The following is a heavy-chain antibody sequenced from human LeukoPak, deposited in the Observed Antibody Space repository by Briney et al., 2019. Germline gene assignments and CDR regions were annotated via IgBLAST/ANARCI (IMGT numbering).Heavy chain of an antibody. CDR1: GSCFTNYW. CDR3: ARLSYYGSGLLDY. D-gene: IGHD3-10*01. V-gene: IGHV5-10-1*01. Sequence: GASLQISSKASGSCFTNYWISWVRPLPGKGLEWMGRIDPSGSNTNYSPSLQGHVTISADKSINTAYLQWSSLKASDTAMYYCARLSYYGSGLLDYWGQGTRVTVSS. J-gene: IGHJ4*02. CDR2: IDPSGSNT.